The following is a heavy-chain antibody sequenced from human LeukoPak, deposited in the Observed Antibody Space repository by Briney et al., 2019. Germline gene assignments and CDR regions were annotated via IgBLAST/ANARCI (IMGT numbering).Heavy chain of an antibody. Sequence: GGSLRLSCAASGFMFSSYEMYWVRQAPGKGLEWVSYINPGGTTMYYADSVSGRFTISRDNAKNSLFLQMNSLRADDTAVYFFALLAVATDFDYWGQESLLTVS. D-gene: IGHD5-12*01. V-gene: IGHV3-48*03. CDR2: INPGGTTM. CDR1: GFMFSSYE. J-gene: IGHJ4*02. CDR3: ALLAVATDFDY.